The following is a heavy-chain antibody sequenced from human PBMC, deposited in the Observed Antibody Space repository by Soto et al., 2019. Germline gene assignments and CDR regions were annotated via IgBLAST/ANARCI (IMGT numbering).Heavy chain of an antibody. Sequence: QVQLVQSGAEVKKPGASVKVSCKASGYTFTNYGIHWVRQGPGQRLEWMGWINAGNGRTKYSQKFQGRVTITRDTSASTAYMELSSLRSEDTAVYYCAGDGAVAGNTNFDYWGQGTLVTVSS. D-gene: IGHD6-19*01. CDR1: GYTFTNYG. CDR2: INAGNGRT. V-gene: IGHV1-3*01. J-gene: IGHJ4*02. CDR3: AGDGAVAGNTNFDY.